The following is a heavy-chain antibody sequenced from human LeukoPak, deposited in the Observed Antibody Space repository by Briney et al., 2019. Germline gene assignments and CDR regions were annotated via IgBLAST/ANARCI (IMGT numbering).Heavy chain of an antibody. Sequence: GGSLRLSCAASGFTFSSYAMHWVRQAPGKGLEWVAVISYDGSNKYYADSVKGRFTISRDNSKNTLYLQMNSLRAEDTAVYYCAKDVTRGYSSGWYDAVDYWGQGTLVTVSS. J-gene: IGHJ4*02. CDR3: AKDVTRGYSSGWYDAVDY. CDR2: ISYDGSNK. CDR1: GFTFSSYA. D-gene: IGHD6-19*01. V-gene: IGHV3-30-3*01.